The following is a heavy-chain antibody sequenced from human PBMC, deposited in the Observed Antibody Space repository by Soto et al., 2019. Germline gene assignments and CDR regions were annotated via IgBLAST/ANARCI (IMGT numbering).Heavy chain of an antibody. J-gene: IGHJ6*02. Sequence: SETLSLTCSVSGADINTYSWTWIRQPAGKGLEWIGRIYTSASINYNPSLRGRVTLSVDTSTNQVSLKLASVTAADTAVYYCARDREAGYNFYYGMDVWGQGTTGTGS. V-gene: IGHV4-4*07. CDR2: IYTSASI. D-gene: IGHD6-19*01. CDR1: GADINTYS. CDR3: ARDREAGYNFYYGMDV.